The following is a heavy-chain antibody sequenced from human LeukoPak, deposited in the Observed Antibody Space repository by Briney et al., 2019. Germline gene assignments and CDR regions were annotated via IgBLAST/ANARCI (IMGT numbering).Heavy chain of an antibody. CDR3: AKGTLGDYRAGPDY. CDR2: ISSSSSYI. D-gene: IGHD4-17*01. CDR1: GFTFSSYS. V-gene: IGHV3-21*04. Sequence: PGGSLRLSCAASGFTFSSYSMNWVRQAPGKGLEWVSSISSSSSYIYYADSVKGRFTISRDNAKNSLYLQMNSLRAEDTALYYCAKGTLGDYRAGPDYWGRGTLVTVSS. J-gene: IGHJ4*02.